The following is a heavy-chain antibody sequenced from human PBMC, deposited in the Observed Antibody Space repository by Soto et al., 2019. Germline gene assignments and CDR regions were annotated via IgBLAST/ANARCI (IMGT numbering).Heavy chain of an antibody. CDR2: INPNSGGT. CDR3: ARDRLGIAVAPDAFDI. D-gene: IGHD6-19*01. CDR1: GYTFTGYY. J-gene: IGHJ3*02. Sequence: ASVKVSCEASGYTFTGYYMHWVRQAPGQGLEWMGWINPNSGGTNYAQKFQGWVTMTRDTSISTAYMELSRLRSDDTAVYYCARDRLGIAVAPDAFDIWGQGTMVTVSS. V-gene: IGHV1-2*04.